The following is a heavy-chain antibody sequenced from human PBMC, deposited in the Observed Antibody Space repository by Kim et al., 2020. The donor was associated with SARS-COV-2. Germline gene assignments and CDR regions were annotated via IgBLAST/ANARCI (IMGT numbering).Heavy chain of an antibody. CDR2: IYYSGST. V-gene: IGHV4-39*01. D-gene: IGHD6-19*01. CDR1: GGSISSSSYY. J-gene: IGHJ4*02. CDR3: ARPTGSSGWPDY. Sequence: SETLSLTCTVSGGSISSSSYYWGWIRQPPGQGLEWIGSIYYSGSTYYNPSLKSRVTISVDTSKNQFSLKLSSVTAADTAVYYCARPTGSSGWPDYWGQGTLVTVSS.